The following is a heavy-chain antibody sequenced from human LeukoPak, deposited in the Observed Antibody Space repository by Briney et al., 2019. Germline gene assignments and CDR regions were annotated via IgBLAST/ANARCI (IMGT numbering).Heavy chain of an antibody. V-gene: IGHV4-59*05. Sequence: SETLSLTCTVSGGSISSYYWSWIRQPPGKGLEWIGSIYYSGSTYYNPSLKSRVTISVDTSKNQFSLKLSSVTAADTAVYYCASGKNSSSWLDPFDYWSQGTLVTVSS. CDR3: ASGKNSSSWLDPFDY. CDR1: GGSISSYY. CDR2: IYYSGST. J-gene: IGHJ4*02. D-gene: IGHD6-13*01.